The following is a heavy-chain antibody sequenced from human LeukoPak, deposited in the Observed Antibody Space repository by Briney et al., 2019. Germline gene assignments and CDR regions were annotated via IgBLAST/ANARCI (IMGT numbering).Heavy chain of an antibody. CDR1: GGSFSGYY. J-gene: IGHJ4*02. D-gene: IGHD6-13*01. CDR2: INHSGST. V-gene: IGHV4-34*01. CDR3: ARGHSSSWSYIDY. Sequence: SETRSLTCAVYGGSFSGYYWSWIRQPPGKGLEWIGEINHSGSTNYNPSLKSRVTISVDTSKNQFSLKLSSVTAADTAVYYCARGHSSSWSYIDYWGQGTLVTVSS.